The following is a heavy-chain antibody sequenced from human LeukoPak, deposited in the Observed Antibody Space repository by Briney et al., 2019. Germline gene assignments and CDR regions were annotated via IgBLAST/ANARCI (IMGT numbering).Heavy chain of an antibody. Sequence: GGSLRLSCAASGFTFSSYWMHWVRQAPGKGLVWVSRISDGGSTTTYADSVKGRFTISRDNAKNTLYLQMNGLRAEDTAVYYCSRSAYYDGSGNYYDYWGRGTLVTVSS. CDR1: GFTFSSYW. D-gene: IGHD3-22*01. CDR2: ISDGGSTT. V-gene: IGHV3-74*01. CDR3: SRSAYYDGSGNYYDY. J-gene: IGHJ4*02.